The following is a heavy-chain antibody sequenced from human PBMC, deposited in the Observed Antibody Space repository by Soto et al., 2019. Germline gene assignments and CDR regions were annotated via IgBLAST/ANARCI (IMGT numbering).Heavy chain of an antibody. CDR1: GGSISSSNW. J-gene: IGHJ6*02. CDR3: ARDQGGSGSYGGMDV. D-gene: IGHD3-10*01. V-gene: IGHV4-4*02. Sequence: QVQLQESGPGLVKPSGTLSLTCAVSGGSISSSNWWRWVRQPPGKGLEWIGEIYHSGSTNYNPSRKSRVNISVDKAKNQFSLKLSYVTAADTAGYYCARDQGGSGSYGGMDVWGQGTPVTVSS. CDR2: IYHSGST.